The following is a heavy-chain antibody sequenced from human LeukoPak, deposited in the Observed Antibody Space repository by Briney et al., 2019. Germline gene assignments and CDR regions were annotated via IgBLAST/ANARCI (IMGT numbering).Heavy chain of an antibody. CDR2: VHYTWNT. Sequence: SETLSLTCSVSGGSIGSYHWSWIRQSPGKGLEWIGHVHYTWNTKYNPSPTGRVSISLDRSKNQFSLSLSSLTAADTAVYYCARVASKGGMDVWGQGTTVIVSS. D-gene: IGHD5/OR15-5a*01. CDR3: ARVASKGGMDV. J-gene: IGHJ6*02. V-gene: IGHV4-59*01. CDR1: GGSIGSYH.